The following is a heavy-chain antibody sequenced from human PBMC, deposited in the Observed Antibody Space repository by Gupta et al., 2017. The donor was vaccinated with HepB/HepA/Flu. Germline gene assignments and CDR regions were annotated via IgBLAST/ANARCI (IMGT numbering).Heavy chain of an antibody. CDR2: IYHSGST. V-gene: IGHV4-4*02. CDR1: GGSINNSHW. CDR3: ARGSSRPFDY. J-gene: IGHJ4*02. Sequence: QVLLQESGPGLVKPSETLSLTCAVSGGSINNSHWWTWVRQPPGKGLEWIGEIYHSGSTTYNPSLQSRVTISVDNSKNHFSLKLSSLTAADTAVYDCARGSSRPFDYWGQGTLVTVSS. D-gene: IGHD3-10*01.